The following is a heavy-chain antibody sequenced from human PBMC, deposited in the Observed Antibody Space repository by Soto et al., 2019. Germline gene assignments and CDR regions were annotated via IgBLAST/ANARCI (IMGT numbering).Heavy chain of an antibody. D-gene: IGHD6-13*01. J-gene: IGHJ4*02. CDR3: ARVVVLSAAGSTDY. CDR1: GFTFSYYY. V-gene: IGHV3-11*06. Sequence: PGGSRRRSWAASGFTFSYYYMSGIRQVPGKGLEWVAYISGSGDSTAYSDSVKGRFTISRDNARNSLYLQMNSLRGEDTAVYYCARVVVLSAAGSTDYWGQGTLVTVSS. CDR2: ISGSGDST.